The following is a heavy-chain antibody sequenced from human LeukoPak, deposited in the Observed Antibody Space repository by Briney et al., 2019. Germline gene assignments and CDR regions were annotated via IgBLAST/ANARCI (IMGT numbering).Heavy chain of an antibody. CDR1: GGTFSSYA. CDR3: ARATHPYYYDSSGRLFDY. J-gene: IGHJ4*02. V-gene: IGHV1-69*01. Sequence: GASVKVSCKASGGTFSSYAISWVRQAPGQGLEWMGGIIPIFGTANYAQKFQGRVTITADESTSTAYMELSSLRSGDTAVYYCARATHPYYYDSSGRLFDYWGQGTLVTVSS. D-gene: IGHD3-22*01. CDR2: IIPIFGTA.